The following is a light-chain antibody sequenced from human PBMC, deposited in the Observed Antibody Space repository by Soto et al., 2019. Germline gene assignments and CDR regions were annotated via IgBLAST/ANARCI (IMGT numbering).Light chain of an antibody. CDR3: QQYGSSGT. V-gene: IGKV3-20*01. CDR2: GAS. Sequence: DIVLTQSPGPLSLSPGERPTLSCRASYIFTNNYLAWYQQNPGQAPWLLMDGASSRATGVTDRLSGTGSGTDFTLTISSLEPEDSAVYYCQQYGSSGTFGQGTKVDIK. J-gene: IGKJ1*01. CDR1: YIFTNNY.